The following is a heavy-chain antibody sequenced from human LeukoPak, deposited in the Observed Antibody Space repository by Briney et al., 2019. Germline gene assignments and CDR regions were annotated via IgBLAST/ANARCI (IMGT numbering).Heavy chain of an antibody. J-gene: IGHJ4*02. CDR3: AKPGDRYYYDSSGYYYFDY. Sequence: GGSPRLSCAASGFTFSSSAMSWVRQAPGKGLEWVSAISGSGGSTYYADSVKGRFTISRDNSKNTLYLQMNSLRAEDTAVYYCAKPGDRYYYDSSGYYYFDYWGQGTLVTVSS. CDR2: ISGSGGST. CDR1: GFTFSSSA. D-gene: IGHD3-22*01. V-gene: IGHV3-23*01.